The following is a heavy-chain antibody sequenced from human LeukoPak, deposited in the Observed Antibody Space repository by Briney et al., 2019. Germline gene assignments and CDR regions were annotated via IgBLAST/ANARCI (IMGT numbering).Heavy chain of an antibody. CDR3: AREGGEQQIDY. J-gene: IGHJ4*02. V-gene: IGHV3-48*03. D-gene: IGHD6-13*01. Sequence: GGALILSCASSELTFRIYQMKWLRQAPGKGLEGVSYISSSANTKYFADSVKGRFTISSDNAKNPLYLQMNSLRAEDTAVYHCAREGGEQQIDYWGQGTLVTVSS. CDR1: ELTFRIYQ. CDR2: ISSSANTK.